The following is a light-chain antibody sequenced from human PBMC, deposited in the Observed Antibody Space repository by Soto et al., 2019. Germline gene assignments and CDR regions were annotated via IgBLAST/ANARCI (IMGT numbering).Light chain of an antibody. J-gene: IGLJ1*01. CDR3: SSYTGSSTYV. Sequence: QSVLTQPASVSGSPGQSITISCTGTSSDVGGYNYVSWYQQNPGKAPKLMIYEVSNRPSGVSNRFSGSKSGNTASLTISGLQAEDEADYYCSSYTGSSTYVFGTGTKVTVL. V-gene: IGLV2-14*01. CDR1: SSDVGGYNY. CDR2: EVS.